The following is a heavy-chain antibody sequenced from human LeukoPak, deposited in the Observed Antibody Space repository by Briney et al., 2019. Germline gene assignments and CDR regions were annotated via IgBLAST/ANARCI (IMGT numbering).Heavy chain of an antibody. D-gene: IGHD2-8*01. V-gene: IGHV4-39*01. J-gene: IGHJ6*03. CDR2: IYYSGST. CDR3: ARHAVWAVNYYYYMDV. CDR1: GGSISSSSYY. Sequence: PSETLSLTCTVSGGSISSSSYYWGWIRQPPGKGLEWIGSIYYSGSTYYKPSLKSRVTISVDTPNNQFSLKLSSVTAADTAVYYFARHAVWAVNYYYYMDVWGKGTTVTISS.